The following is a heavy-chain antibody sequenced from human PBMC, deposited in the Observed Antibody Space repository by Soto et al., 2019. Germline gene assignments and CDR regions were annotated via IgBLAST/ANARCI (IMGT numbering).Heavy chain of an antibody. CDR1: GYTFTSYD. CDR2: MNPNSGNT. Sequence: QVQLVQSGAEVKKPGASVKVSCKASGYTFTSYDINWVRQAAGQGLEWMGWMNPNSGNTGYAQKFQGRVTMTRNTSINTAYMELSSLRSEDTAVYYCARERTGTTSMDVWGQGTTVTVSS. J-gene: IGHJ6*02. D-gene: IGHD1-1*01. V-gene: IGHV1-8*01. CDR3: ARERTGTTSMDV.